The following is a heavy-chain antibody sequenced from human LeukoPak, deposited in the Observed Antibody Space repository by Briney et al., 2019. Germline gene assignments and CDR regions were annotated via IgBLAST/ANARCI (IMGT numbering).Heavy chain of an antibody. CDR2: INPNSGGT. CDR3: ARGRVVPAAIKFPDY. V-gene: IGHV1-2*02. Sequence: ASVKVSCKASGYTFTGYYMHWVRQAPGQGLEWMGWINPNSGGTNYAQKFQGRVTMTRDTSISTAYMELSRLRSDDTAVYYCARGRVVPAAIKFPDYWGQGTLVTVSS. J-gene: IGHJ4*02. CDR1: GYTFTGYY. D-gene: IGHD2-2*01.